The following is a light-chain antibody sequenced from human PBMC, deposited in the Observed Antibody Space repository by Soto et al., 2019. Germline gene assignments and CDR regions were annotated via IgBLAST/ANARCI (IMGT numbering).Light chain of an antibody. Sequence: QSALTQPASVSGSPGQSITISCTGTSSDVGVYDYVSWYQQHPGKAPKLLIYDVSNRPAGISNRFSGSKSGNTASLTTSGLQAADEADYYCSSYTTSTTRVFGGGTKVTVL. J-gene: IGLJ3*02. CDR1: SSDVGVYDY. CDR2: DVS. CDR3: SSYTTSTTRV. V-gene: IGLV2-14*03.